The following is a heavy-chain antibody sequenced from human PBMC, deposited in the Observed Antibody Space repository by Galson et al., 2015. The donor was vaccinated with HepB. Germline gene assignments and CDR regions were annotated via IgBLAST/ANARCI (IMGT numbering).Heavy chain of an antibody. CDR2: ISYGGSNK. Sequence: SLRLSCAASGFTFRSYAMHWVRPAPGKGLEWVAVISYGGSNKYYADSVKGRFTISRDNSKNTLSLQMSSLRAEDTAIYYCARELLGGYSYGYFDYWGQGTLVTVSS. V-gene: IGHV3-30-3*01. CDR1: GFTFRSYA. J-gene: IGHJ4*02. D-gene: IGHD5-18*01. CDR3: ARELLGGYSYGYFDY.